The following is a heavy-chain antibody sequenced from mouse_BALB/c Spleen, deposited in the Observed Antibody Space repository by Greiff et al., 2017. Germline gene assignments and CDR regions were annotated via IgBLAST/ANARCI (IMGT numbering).Heavy chain of an antibody. V-gene: IGHV1-9*01. CDR1: GYTFSSYW. D-gene: IGHD2-1*01. J-gene: IGHJ4*01. Sequence: QVQLQQSGAELMKPGASVKISCKATGYTFSSYWIEWVKQRPRHGLEWIGEILPGSGSTNYNEKFKGKATFTADTSSNTAYMQLSSLTSEDSAVYYCARDGIYYGNYVRAYAMDYWGQGTSVTVSA. CDR2: ILPGSGST. CDR3: ARDGIYYGNYVRAYAMDY.